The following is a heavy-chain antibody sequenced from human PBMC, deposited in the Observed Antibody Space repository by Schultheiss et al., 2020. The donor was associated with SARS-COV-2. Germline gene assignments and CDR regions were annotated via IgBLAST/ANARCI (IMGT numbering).Heavy chain of an antibody. Sequence: SETLSLTCAVYGGSFSGYYWSWIRQPAGKGLEWIGSIYHSGSTYYNPSLKSRVTISVDTSKNQFSLKLSSVTAADTAVYYCASGIPGYDPLGHWGQGTLVTVSS. V-gene: IGHV4-34*01. D-gene: IGHD3-16*01. CDR2: IYHSGST. CDR1: GGSFSGYY. CDR3: ASGIPGYDPLGH. J-gene: IGHJ4*02.